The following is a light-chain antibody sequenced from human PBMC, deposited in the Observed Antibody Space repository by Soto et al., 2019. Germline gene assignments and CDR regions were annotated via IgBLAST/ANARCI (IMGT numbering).Light chain of an antibody. CDR1: SCDVGGYNF. CDR3: TSYTTDSTLV. J-gene: IGLJ1*01. Sequence: QSALTQPASVSGSPGQSITISCTGTSCDVGGYNFVSWYQHHPGKAPKLMIYEVSNRPSGVSNRFSASKSGNTASLTISGLQAEDEADYYCTSYTTDSTLVFGPGTKLTVL. V-gene: IGLV2-14*01. CDR2: EVS.